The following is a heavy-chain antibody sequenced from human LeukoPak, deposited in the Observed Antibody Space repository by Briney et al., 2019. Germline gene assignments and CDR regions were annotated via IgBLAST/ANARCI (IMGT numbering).Heavy chain of an antibody. CDR2: ISWNSGSI. D-gene: IGHD4-17*01. CDR1: GFTFDDYA. V-gene: IGHV3-9*01. Sequence: PGGSLRLSCAASGFTFDDYAMHWVRQAPGKGLEWVSGISWNSGSIGYADSVKGRFTISRDNAKNSLYLQMNSLRAEDTALYYCAKDMTTVTTSEMDVWGQGTTVTVSS. CDR3: AKDMTTVTTSEMDV. J-gene: IGHJ6*02.